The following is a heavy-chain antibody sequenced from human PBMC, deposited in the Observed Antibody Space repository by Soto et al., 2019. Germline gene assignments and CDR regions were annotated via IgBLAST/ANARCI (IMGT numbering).Heavy chain of an antibody. CDR2: ISYAGSNE. Sequence: QVQLVESGGGVVQPGRSLRLSCTASGLTFSSYGMHWVRQAPGKGLEWVAVISYAGSNEYYADSVKGRFTISRDNSKSTLCLQMNNLRAEDTALYYCAKDGGGYSNSRDSRFDPWGQGTLVTVSS. V-gene: IGHV3-30*18. D-gene: IGHD4-4*01. CDR1: GLTFSSYG. CDR3: AKDGGGYSNSRDSRFDP. J-gene: IGHJ5*02.